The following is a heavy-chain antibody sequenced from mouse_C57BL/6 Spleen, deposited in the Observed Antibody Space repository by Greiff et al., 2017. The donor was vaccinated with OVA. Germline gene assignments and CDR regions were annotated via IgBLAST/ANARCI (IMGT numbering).Heavy chain of an antibody. CDR2: FYPGSGSI. V-gene: IGHV1-62-2*01. D-gene: IGHD1-3*01. CDR1: GYTFTEYT. CDR3: ARHHNCAYFDY. Sequence: VQLQQSGAELVKPGASVKLSCKASGYTFTEYTIHWVKQRPGQGLEWIGWFYPGSGSIKYNEKFKDKATLTGDKNSSTVYMKLSRLTSEDAAVDFCARHHNCAYFDYWGQGTTLTVSS. J-gene: IGHJ2*01.